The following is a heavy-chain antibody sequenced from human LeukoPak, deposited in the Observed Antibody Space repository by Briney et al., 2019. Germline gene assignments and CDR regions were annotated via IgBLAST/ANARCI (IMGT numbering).Heavy chain of an antibody. CDR2: INWNGGST. CDR3: AKVNIVVVPASVVDY. D-gene: IGHD2-2*01. J-gene: IGHJ4*02. V-gene: IGHV3-20*04. CDR1: GFTFDDYG. Sequence: GGSLRLSCAASGFTFDDYGMSWVSQAPGKGLEWVSGINWNGGSTGYADSVKGRFTISRDNSKNTLYLQMNSLRAEDTAVYYCAKVNIVVVPASVVDYWGQGTLVTVSS.